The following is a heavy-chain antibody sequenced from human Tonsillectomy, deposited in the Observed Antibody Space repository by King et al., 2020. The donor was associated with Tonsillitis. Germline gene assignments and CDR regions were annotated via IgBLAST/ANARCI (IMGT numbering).Heavy chain of an antibody. CDR1: GGSISSYY. J-gene: IGHJ4*02. CDR2: IYTSGST. V-gene: IGHV4-4*07. CDR3: AREGAIDFLEWSTPVDY. D-gene: IGHD3-3*01. Sequence: QLQESGPGLVKPSETLSLTCTVSGGSISSYYWSWIRQPAGKGLEWIGRIYTSGSTNYNPSLKGRVTMSVDTSKNQFSLKLSSVTAADTAVYYCAREGAIDFLEWSTPVDYWGQGTLVTVSS.